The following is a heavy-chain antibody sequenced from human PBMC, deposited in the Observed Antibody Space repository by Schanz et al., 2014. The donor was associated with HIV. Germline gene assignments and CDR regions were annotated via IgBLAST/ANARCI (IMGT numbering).Heavy chain of an antibody. Sequence: EVQLVESGGGLVQPGGSLRLSCVVSGFTLKTYAMTWVRQAPGKGLEWLSSISSSGGYIYYADSVKGRFTISRDNSKNSVLLQMDRLRAEDTAVYYCARGSWYSSGWVDDQYYYDVDVWGQGTTVTVSS. J-gene: IGHJ6*02. CDR3: ARGSWYSSGWVDDQYYYDVDV. D-gene: IGHD6-19*01. V-gene: IGHV3-21*02. CDR2: ISSSGGYI. CDR1: GFTLKTYA.